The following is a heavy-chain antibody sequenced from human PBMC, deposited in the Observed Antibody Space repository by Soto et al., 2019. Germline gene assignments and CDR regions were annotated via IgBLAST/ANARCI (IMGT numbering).Heavy chain of an antibody. CDR1: GFTFSDHY. Sequence: GGSLRLSCAASGFTFSDHYMEWVRQAPGKGLEWVGRTRNKVDSYTTEYAASVRGRFTISRDESKNSAYLQMNSLKTEDTAVYYCVRATYFSDSSGYTRCLDYWGQGTLVTVSS. CDR3: VRATYFSDSSGYTRCLDY. J-gene: IGHJ4*02. CDR2: TRNKVDSYTT. D-gene: IGHD3-22*01. V-gene: IGHV3-72*01.